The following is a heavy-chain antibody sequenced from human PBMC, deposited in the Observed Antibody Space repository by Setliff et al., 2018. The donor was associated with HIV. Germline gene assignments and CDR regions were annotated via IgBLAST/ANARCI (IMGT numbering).Heavy chain of an antibody. Sequence: SETLSLTCTVSGGSISSTSYYWGWIRQPPGTGLEWIGSISSSGNTYYNPSLKSRVTTSVDTPKNQFSLKLNSVTAADTAVYYCARGLNYYGSGSYLPLGYWGQGTLVTVSS. CDR1: GGSISSTSYY. CDR3: ARGLNYYGSGSYLPLGY. CDR2: ISSSGNT. V-gene: IGHV4-39*01. J-gene: IGHJ4*02. D-gene: IGHD3-10*01.